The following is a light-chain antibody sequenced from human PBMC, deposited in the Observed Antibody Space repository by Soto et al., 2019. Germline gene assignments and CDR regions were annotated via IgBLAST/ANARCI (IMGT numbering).Light chain of an antibody. CDR2: EVI. CDR3: SSYAGSDTFVL. CDR1: SSDVGGYNF. J-gene: IGLJ2*01. V-gene: IGLV2-8*01. Sequence: QSALSQPPSASGSPGQSVTISCTGSSSDVGGYNFVSWYQHLPGKAPKLMIYEVIQRPSGVPDRFSGSKSGNTASLTVSGLQAEDEADYYCSSYAGSDTFVLFGGGTKVTVL.